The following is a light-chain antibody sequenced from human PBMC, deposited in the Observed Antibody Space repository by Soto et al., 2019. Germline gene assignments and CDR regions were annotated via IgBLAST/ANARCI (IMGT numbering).Light chain of an antibody. J-gene: IGKJ4*01. CDR1: QTIASY. CDR2: AAS. V-gene: IGKV1-39*01. CDR3: QQSYTISRLT. Sequence: DIHLTQSPSSLSASVGDRVTITCRSSQTIASYLNWYQQTPGKAPRLLIYAASNLQSGVPSRFSGSGSGTDFTLTISSLQREDFATYYCQQSYTISRLTFGGGTKVEVK.